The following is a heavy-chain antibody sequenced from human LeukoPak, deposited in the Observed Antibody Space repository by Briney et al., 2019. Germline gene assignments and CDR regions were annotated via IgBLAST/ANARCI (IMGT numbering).Heavy chain of an antibody. D-gene: IGHD2-2*01. CDR2: IDPDDSDT. CDR3: ARSCTTSPDAFDI. Sequence: GESLKISCKGSGYSFSNYWIGWVRQMPGKGLEWMGIIDPDDSDTRYSPSFQGQVTISADKSIITAYLQWSSLKASDTAMYYCARSCTTSPDAFDIWGQGTMVTVSS. V-gene: IGHV5-51*01. J-gene: IGHJ3*02. CDR1: GYSFSNYW.